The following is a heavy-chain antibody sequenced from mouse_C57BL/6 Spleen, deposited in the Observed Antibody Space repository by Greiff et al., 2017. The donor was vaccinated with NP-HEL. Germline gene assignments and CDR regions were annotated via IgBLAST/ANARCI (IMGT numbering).Heavy chain of an antibody. Sequence: QVQLQQSGPELVKPGASVKLSCKASGYTFTSYDINWVKQRPGQGLEWIGWIYPRAGSTKYKENFYGKGTLTVDTPSSTAYMELHSLKSADSAVYFCAREGFFDYWGQGTTLTVSS. CDR1: GYTFTSYD. V-gene: IGHV1-85*01. CDR2: IYPRAGST. CDR3: AREGFFDY. D-gene: IGHD3-2*02. J-gene: IGHJ2*01.